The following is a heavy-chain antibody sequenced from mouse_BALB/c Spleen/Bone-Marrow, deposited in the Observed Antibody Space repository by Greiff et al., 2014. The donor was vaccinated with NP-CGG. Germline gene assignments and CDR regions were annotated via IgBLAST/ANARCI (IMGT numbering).Heavy chain of an antibody. V-gene: IGHV1-87*01. J-gene: IGHJ1*01. CDR1: GYTFTSYW. CDR3: ARYYYGSSYEYFDV. Sequence: QVQLQQPGAELARPGASVKLSCKASGYTFTSYWMQWVKQGPGQGLEWIGAIYPGDGDTRYTQKFKGKATLTADKSSSTAYMQLSSLASEDSAVYYCARYYYGSSYEYFDVWGAGTTVTVSS. D-gene: IGHD1-1*01. CDR2: IYPGDGDT.